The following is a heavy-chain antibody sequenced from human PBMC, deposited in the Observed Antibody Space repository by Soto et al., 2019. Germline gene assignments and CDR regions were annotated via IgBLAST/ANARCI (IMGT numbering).Heavy chain of an antibody. CDR2: INPSGGST. J-gene: IGHJ1*01. CDR3: ARATPSGSYVPH. CDR1: GYTFTSYY. V-gene: IGHV1-46*01. D-gene: IGHD1-26*01. Sequence: QVQLVQSGAEVKKPGASVKVSCKASGYTFTSYYMHWVRHAPGQGLEWMGIINPSGGSTSYAQKFQGTVTMTRDTSTSTVYMELSSLRSEDTAVYYCARATPSGSYVPHWGQGTLVTVSS.